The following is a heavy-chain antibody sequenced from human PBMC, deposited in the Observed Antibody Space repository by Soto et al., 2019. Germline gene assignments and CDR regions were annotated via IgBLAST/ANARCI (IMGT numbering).Heavy chain of an antibody. J-gene: IGHJ4*02. CDR2: ISAYNGNT. Sequence: SVKVSCKASGYTFTSYGISWVRQAPGQGLEWMGWISAYNGNTNYAQKLQGRVTMTTDTSTSTAYMELRSLRSDDTAVYYCARDYSGYDTGGSFDYWGQGTLVTVSS. D-gene: IGHD5-12*01. CDR1: GYTFTSYG. V-gene: IGHV1-18*01. CDR3: ARDYSGYDTGGSFDY.